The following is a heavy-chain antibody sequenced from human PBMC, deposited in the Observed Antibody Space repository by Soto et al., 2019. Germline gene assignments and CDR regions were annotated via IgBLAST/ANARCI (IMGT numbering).Heavy chain of an antibody. J-gene: IGHJ6*02. V-gene: IGHV3-30-3*01. Sequence: PGGSLRLSCAASGFTFRNHAMHWVRQAPGKGLESLAVIAYDGSNVFYRDSVKGRFTISRDNSKNTLYLHMNSLRSEDTGVYYCARGDREDILVVVGARPGEYGIDIWGQGTTVTVSS. CDR3: ARGDREDILVVVGARPGEYGIDI. CDR2: IAYDGSNV. D-gene: IGHD2-15*01. CDR1: GFTFRNHA.